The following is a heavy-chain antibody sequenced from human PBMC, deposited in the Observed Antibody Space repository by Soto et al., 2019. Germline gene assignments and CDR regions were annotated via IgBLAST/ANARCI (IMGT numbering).Heavy chain of an antibody. CDR2: ISGSGGST. CDR3: ARGVSSSFYYYYGMDV. Sequence: EVQLLESGGGLVQPGGSLRLSCAASGFTFSSYAMSWVRQAPGKGLEWVSAISGSGGSTYYADSVKGRFTISRDNAKNSLYLQMNSLRAEDTAVYYCARGVSSSFYYYYGMDVWGQGTTVTVSS. V-gene: IGHV3-23*01. CDR1: GFTFSSYA. D-gene: IGHD6-13*01. J-gene: IGHJ6*02.